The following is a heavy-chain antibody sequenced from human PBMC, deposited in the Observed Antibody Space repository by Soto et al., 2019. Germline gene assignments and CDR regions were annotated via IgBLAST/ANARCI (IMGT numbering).Heavy chain of an antibody. Sequence: DVQFLESGGDLVQPGGSLRLSCAASGFIFSNYAMSWVRQAPGKGLEWVSLIRGSGGPTNYADSVKGRFTVSRDNSKNILLLQMNSLRAEDTAVYYCVKDFRVGYDWTHDWGQGTLVTVSS. CDR1: GFIFSNYA. V-gene: IGHV3-23*01. J-gene: IGHJ4*02. D-gene: IGHD5-12*01. CDR3: VKDFRVGYDWTHD. CDR2: IRGSGGPT.